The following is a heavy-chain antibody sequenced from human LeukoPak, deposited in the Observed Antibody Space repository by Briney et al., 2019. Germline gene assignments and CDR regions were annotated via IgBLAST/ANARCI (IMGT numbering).Heavy chain of an antibody. CDR1: GGSISSSSYY. CDR3: ARQGPTEIFDY. CDR2: IYYSGST. Sequence: SETLSLTCTVSGGSISSSSYYWGWIRQPPGKGLEWIGSIYYSGSTYYNPSLKSRVTISVDTSKNQFSLKLSSVTAADTAVYYCARQGPTEIFDYWGQGALVTVSS. J-gene: IGHJ4*02. V-gene: IGHV4-39*01. D-gene: IGHD1-1*01.